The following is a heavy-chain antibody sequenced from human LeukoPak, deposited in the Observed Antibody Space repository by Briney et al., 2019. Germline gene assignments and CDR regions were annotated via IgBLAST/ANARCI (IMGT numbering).Heavy chain of an antibody. CDR3: AREVLDSYYDFWSGYSSFDS. CDR1: GFTFSSYS. D-gene: IGHD3-3*01. Sequence: GGSLRLSCAASGFTFSSYSMNWVRQAPGKGLEWVSSISSSSSYIYYADSVKGRFTISRDNAKNSLYLQMNSLRAEDTAVYYCAREVLDSYYDFWSGYSSFDSWGQGTLVTASS. CDR2: ISSSSSYI. V-gene: IGHV3-21*01. J-gene: IGHJ5*01.